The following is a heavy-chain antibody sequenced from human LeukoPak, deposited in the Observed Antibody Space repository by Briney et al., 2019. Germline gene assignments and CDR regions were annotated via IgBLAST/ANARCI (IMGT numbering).Heavy chain of an antibody. J-gene: IGHJ4*02. D-gene: IGHD1-1*01. V-gene: IGHV3-48*01. CDR3: ARDHNYAFDN. Sequence: GGSLRLSCTASGFPFIEYSMNWVRQAPGKGLEWISYIGIDSGNTKYADSVRGRFTFSTDKAKNSLYLQMNSQRVEDTAVYYCARDHNYAFDNWGQGTLVSVAS. CDR1: GFPFIEYS. CDR2: IGIDSGNT.